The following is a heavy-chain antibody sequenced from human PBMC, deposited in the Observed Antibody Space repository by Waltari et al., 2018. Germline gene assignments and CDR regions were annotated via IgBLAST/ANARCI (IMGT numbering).Heavy chain of an antibody. D-gene: IGHD2-15*01. J-gene: IGHJ4*02. V-gene: IGHV1-2*06. Sequence: QVQLVQSGAEVKKPGASVKVSCKASGYTFTGYYMHWVRQAPGQGLEWMGRINPTSGGTNYAQKFQGRVTMTRDTSISTAYMELSSLRSEDTAVYYCARGLRYCSGGSCYCDYWGQGTLVTVSS. CDR1: GYTFTGYY. CDR3: ARGLRYCSGGSCYCDY. CDR2: INPTSGGT.